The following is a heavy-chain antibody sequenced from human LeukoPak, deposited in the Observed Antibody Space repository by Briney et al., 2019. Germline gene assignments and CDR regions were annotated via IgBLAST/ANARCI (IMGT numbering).Heavy chain of an antibody. J-gene: IGHJ3*01. CDR3: ARERYSVYDFDAFDV. Sequence: GGSLRVSCAASGFTFSSHAMHLVRQAPGKGLEYVSGINSNGRSTYYANSVKDRFTVSRDNSKNTLYLQMGSLRAEDMAMYYCARERYSVYDFDAFDVCGQGTMVTVS. D-gene: IGHD5/OR15-5a*01. V-gene: IGHV3-64*01. CDR1: GFTFSSHA. CDR2: INSNGRST.